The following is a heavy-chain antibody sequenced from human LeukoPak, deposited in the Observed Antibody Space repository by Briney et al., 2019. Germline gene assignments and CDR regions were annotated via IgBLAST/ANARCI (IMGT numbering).Heavy chain of an antibody. V-gene: IGHV4-59*11. CDR3: ARSHRNWFDP. Sequence: SSETLSLTCTVSGGSISSHYWSWIRQPPGKGLEWIGYIYYSGSTNYNPSLKSRVTISVDTSKNQFSLKLSSVTAADTAVYYCARSHRNWFDPWGQGTLVTVSS. CDR1: GGSISSHY. J-gene: IGHJ5*02. CDR2: IYYSGST.